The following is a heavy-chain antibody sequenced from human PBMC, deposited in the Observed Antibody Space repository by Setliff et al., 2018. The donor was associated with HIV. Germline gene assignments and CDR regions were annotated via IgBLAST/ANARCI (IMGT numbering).Heavy chain of an antibody. D-gene: IGHD2-15*01. CDR1: GGTFSSYT. Sequence: ASVKVSCKASGGTFSSYTISWVRQAPGQGLEWMGRIIPSGGSTSYAQSFQDRVTMTRDTSTSTVYMELSSLRSEDTAVYYCARVRYCSGGSCYGGEYWFDPWGQGTLVTVSS. V-gene: IGHV1-46*01. CDR2: IIPSGGST. J-gene: IGHJ5*02. CDR3: ARVRYCSGGSCYGGEYWFDP.